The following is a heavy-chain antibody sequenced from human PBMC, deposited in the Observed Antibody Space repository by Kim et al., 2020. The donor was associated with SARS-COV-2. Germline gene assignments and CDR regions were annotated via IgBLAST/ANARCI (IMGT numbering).Heavy chain of an antibody. D-gene: IGHD6-19*01. J-gene: IGHJ4*02. Sequence: YADSVKDRFTSSRDNAKNTLYRQRNSLRAEDTAGYYCARPYSSGWYLIDYWGQGTLVTVSS. V-gene: IGHV3-74*01. CDR3: ARPYSSGWYLIDY.